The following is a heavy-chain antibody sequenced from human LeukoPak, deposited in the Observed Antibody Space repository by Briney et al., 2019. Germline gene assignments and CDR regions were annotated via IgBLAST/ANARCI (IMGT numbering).Heavy chain of an antibody. Sequence: SGGSLRLSCAASGFTFSDYYMSWIRQAPGGGLEGVSYISTSVTYAEYAGSVKGRFTISRDNAKNSLYLQMNSLRAGDTAVYYCAREGRSGSYLGRFDPWGQGTLVTVSS. CDR2: ISTSVTYA. CDR1: GFTFSDYY. D-gene: IGHD1-26*01. J-gene: IGHJ5*02. CDR3: AREGRSGSYLGRFDP. V-gene: IGHV3-11*05.